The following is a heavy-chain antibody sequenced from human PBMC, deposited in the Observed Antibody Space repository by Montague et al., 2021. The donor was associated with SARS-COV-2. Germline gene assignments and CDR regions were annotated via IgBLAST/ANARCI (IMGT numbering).Heavy chain of an antibody. D-gene: IGHD1-26*01. Sequence: SETLSLTCVVSGDSMSTDNWWTWVRLPPGKGLELVGELYHTRSTKYKPSLKSRVSMSVDKYWNQFSLRLTSVTAADTAIYYCARKGSGRSALAYWGQGTLVTVSS. CDR3: ARKGSGRSALAY. CDR1: GDSMSTDNW. CDR2: LYHTRST. J-gene: IGHJ4*02. V-gene: IGHV4-4*02.